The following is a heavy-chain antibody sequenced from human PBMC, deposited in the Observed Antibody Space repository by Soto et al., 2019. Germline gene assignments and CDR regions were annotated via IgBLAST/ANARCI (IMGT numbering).Heavy chain of an antibody. CDR2: TYYRSKWYN. Sequence: SQTLSLTCAISGDSVSSNSAAWNWIRQSPSRGLEWLGRTYYRSKWYNDYAVSVKSRITINPDTSKNQFSLQLNSVTPEDTAVYYRARDHGDYDYYYYGMDVWGQGTTVTVSS. CDR1: GDSVSSNSAA. J-gene: IGHJ6*02. CDR3: ARDHGDYDYYYYGMDV. D-gene: IGHD4-17*01. V-gene: IGHV6-1*01.